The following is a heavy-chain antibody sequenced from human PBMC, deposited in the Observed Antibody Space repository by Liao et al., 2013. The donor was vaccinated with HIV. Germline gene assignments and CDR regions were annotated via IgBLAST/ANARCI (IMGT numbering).Heavy chain of an antibody. D-gene: IGHD4-17*01. Sequence: QVHLEESGPGLVEPSQTLSLICTVSGASISSGSYYWSWIRQPAGKALEWIGRIYTSGSTNYNPSLKSRGIISVDTSKNQFSLKLTSVTAADTAVYYCARSDATTGGWFDPWGQGTLVTVSS. J-gene: IGHJ5*02. CDR2: IYTSGST. CDR1: GASISSGSYY. CDR3: ARSDATTGGWFDP. V-gene: IGHV4-61*02.